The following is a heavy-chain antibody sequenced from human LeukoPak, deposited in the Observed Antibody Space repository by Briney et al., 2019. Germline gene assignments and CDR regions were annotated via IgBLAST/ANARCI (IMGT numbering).Heavy chain of an antibody. D-gene: IGHD2-8*01. CDR1: GGAFSGFY. CDR3: ARGWRLNPDH. J-gene: IGHJ4*02. V-gene: IGHV4-34*04. CDR2: INHEGTT. Sequence: RSETLSLTCAVYGGAFSGFYWSWVRQSPEKGLEWIGDINHEGTTNHNPSLKSQATILVDTSKNQFSLRLSSVTAADTAIYYCARGWRLNPDHWGQGTLVTVSS.